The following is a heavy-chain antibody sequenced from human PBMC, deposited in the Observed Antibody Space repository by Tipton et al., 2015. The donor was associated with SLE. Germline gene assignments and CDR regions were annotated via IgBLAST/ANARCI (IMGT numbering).Heavy chain of an antibody. J-gene: IGHJ5*02. D-gene: IGHD2-2*01. Sequence: TLSLTCTVSGGSISSYYWSWIRQPPGKGLEWIGYIYYSGSTYYNPSLKSRVTISVDTSKNQFSLKLSSVTAADTAVYYCARKGYCSSTSCLAWFDPWGQGTLVTVSS. V-gene: IGHV4-59*12. CDR3: ARKGYCSSTSCLAWFDP. CDR2: IYYSGST. CDR1: GGSISSYY.